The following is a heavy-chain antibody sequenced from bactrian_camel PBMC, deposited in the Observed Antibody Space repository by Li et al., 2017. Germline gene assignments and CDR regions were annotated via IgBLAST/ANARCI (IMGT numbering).Heavy chain of an antibody. J-gene: IGHJ4*01. Sequence: HVQLVESGGGLVQPGGSLRVSCAASGFTFSSYYMSWVRQAPGKGLEWVSDIYNDGGNTDYAASVKGRFTIARDNAKNTVYLQMNSLKSEDTALYYCATTVWDGGDWFFYVYWGQGTQVTVS. D-gene: IGHD6*01. CDR1: GFTFSSYY. V-gene: IGHV3-2*01. CDR2: IYNDGGNT. CDR3: ATTVWDGGDWFFYVY.